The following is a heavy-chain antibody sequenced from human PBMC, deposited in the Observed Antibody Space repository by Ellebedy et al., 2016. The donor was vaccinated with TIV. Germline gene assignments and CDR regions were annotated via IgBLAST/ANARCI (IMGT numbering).Heavy chain of an antibody. J-gene: IGHJ4*02. CDR2: ISGGGDNA. V-gene: IGHV3-23*01. CDR3: AKGTSSGFNYDRVGFEY. CDR1: GFTFDAFA. Sequence: GGSLRLSCAASGFTFDAFAVHWVRQAPGKGLEWLSVISGGGDNAYHADSVKGRFTVSRDNSKNTLYLQMNRLRTEDTAVYYCAKGTSSGFNYDRVGFEYWGQGTLVTVSS. D-gene: IGHD3-16*01.